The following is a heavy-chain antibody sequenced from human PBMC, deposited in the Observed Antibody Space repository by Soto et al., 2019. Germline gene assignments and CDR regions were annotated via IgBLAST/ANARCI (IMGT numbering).Heavy chain of an antibody. CDR3: AREMYYSTYFDS. CDR1: GFSLSSNGVG. CDR2: IYWDDDH. Sequence: QITLRESGPALVRPTQTLTLTCTFSGFSLSSNGVGVGWIRQPPGKALEWLALIYWDDDHRYSPSLKTWLTITKDTSKNQVVLTMTKLDPVDTATYYCAREMYYSTYFDSWGQGTLVTVSS. V-gene: IGHV2-5*02. J-gene: IGHJ4*02. D-gene: IGHD3-10*01.